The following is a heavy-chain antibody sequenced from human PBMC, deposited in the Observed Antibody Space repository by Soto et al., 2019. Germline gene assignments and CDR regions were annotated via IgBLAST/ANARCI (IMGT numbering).Heavy chain of an antibody. V-gene: IGHV4-34*01. CDR1: GGSFSGYY. D-gene: IGHD5-18*01. CDR2: INHSGST. J-gene: IGHJ5*02. Sequence: SETLSLTCAVYGGSFSGYYWSWIRQPPGKGLEWIGEINHSGSTNYNPSLKSRVTISVDTSKNQFSLKLSSVTAADTAVYYCARGGGVDTAMGGNWFDPWGQGTLVTVSS. CDR3: ARGGGVDTAMGGNWFDP.